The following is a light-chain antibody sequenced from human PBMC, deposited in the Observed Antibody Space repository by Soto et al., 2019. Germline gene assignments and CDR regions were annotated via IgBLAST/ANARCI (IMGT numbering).Light chain of an antibody. CDR3: AGRDDCLSGLYV. CDR1: SGSLS. J-gene: IGLJ1*01. Sequence: QSVLTQPPSASGTPGQRVTISCSASSGSLSVDWYQHLPGTAPKLLIYSNYQRPSGVPDRFSGSKSGTSASLVISGLQSEDDAYYYCAGRDDCLSGLYVFGTGTKVTVL. CDR2: SNY. V-gene: IGLV1-44*01.